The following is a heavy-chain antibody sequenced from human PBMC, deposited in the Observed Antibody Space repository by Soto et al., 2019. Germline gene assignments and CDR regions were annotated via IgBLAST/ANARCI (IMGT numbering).Heavy chain of an antibody. CDR3: ARGYYDSNGQSNTFDI. J-gene: IGHJ3*02. D-gene: IGHD3-22*01. Sequence: SETLSLTCSVSGASISSSYWSWIRQSPGKGLEWIGYVYYSGSTKYNPSLKSRVTISVDTSKNQFSLKLSSVTAADTAVYYCARGYYDSNGQSNTFDIWGQGTMVT. CDR1: GASISSSY. CDR2: VYYSGST. V-gene: IGHV4-59*01.